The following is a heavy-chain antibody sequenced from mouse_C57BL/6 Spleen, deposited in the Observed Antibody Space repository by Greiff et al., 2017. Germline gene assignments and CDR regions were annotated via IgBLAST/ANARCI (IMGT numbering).Heavy chain of an antibody. D-gene: IGHD1-1*01. CDR2: ISSGGSYT. Sequence: EVQGVESGGDLVKPGGSLKLSCAASGFTFSSYGMSWVRQTPDKRLEWVATISSGGSYTCYPDSVKGRFTISRDNAKNTLYLQMSSLKSEDTAMYDCARRFTTVVATYYAMDYWGQGTSVTVSS. J-gene: IGHJ4*01. V-gene: IGHV5-6*01. CDR1: GFTFSSYG. CDR3: ARRFTTVVATYYAMDY.